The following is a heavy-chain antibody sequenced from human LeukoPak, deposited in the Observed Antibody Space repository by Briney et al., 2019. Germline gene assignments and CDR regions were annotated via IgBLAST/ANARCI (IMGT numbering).Heavy chain of an antibody. Sequence: NASETLSLTCAAYGGTFSGYYMSWIRQSPDKGLEWIGEINHSRRTNYNPSLKNRLTISIDNYNNQFSLKLTSVSAADTAVYYCARSGDCSGGSCYPDLYYYYYYKDVWGKGTTVTIS. D-gene: IGHD2-15*01. CDR2: INHSRRT. J-gene: IGHJ6*03. CDR1: GGTFSGYY. CDR3: ARSGDCSGGSCYPDLYYYYYYKDV. V-gene: IGHV4-34*01.